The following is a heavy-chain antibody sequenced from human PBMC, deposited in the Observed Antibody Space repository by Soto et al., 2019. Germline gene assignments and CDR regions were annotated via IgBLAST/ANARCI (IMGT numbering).Heavy chain of an antibody. D-gene: IGHD3-3*01. V-gene: IGHV3-48*01. Sequence: GGSLRLSCAASGFTFSSYSMNWVRQAPGKGLEWVSYISSSSSTIYYADSVKGRFTISRDNAKNSLYLQMNSLRAEDTAVYYCARVADFWSGPPLYWGQGTLVTVSS. CDR2: ISSSSSTI. CDR1: GFTFSSYS. J-gene: IGHJ4*02. CDR3: ARVADFWSGPPLY.